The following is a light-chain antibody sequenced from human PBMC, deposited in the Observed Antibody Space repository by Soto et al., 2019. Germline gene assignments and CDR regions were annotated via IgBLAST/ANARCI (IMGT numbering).Light chain of an antibody. CDR3: QKYSSALHT. CDR1: HGISNY. CDR2: AAS. J-gene: IGKJ1*01. V-gene: IGKV1-27*01. Sequence: DIQMTQSRSSLSASVGDTVTITFRAIHGISNYLAWYQQKPGKVPKLLIYAASTLPSGVPYRFSGSGSGTDFTLTISRLQPEDVAMYYCQKYSSALHTFGQGTKVDIK.